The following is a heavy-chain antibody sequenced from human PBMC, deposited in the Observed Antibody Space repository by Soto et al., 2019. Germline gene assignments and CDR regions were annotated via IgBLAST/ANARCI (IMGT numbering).Heavy chain of an antibody. CDR3: ARDLGSRQLVLLPDY. J-gene: IGHJ4*02. Sequence: GGSLRLSCAASGFTFSSYAMHWVRQAPGKGLEWVAVISYDGSNKYYADSVKGRFTISRDNSKNTLYLQMNSLRAEDTAVYYCARDLGSRQLVLLPDYWGQGTLVTVSS. D-gene: IGHD6-13*01. CDR2: ISYDGSNK. V-gene: IGHV3-30-3*01. CDR1: GFTFSSYA.